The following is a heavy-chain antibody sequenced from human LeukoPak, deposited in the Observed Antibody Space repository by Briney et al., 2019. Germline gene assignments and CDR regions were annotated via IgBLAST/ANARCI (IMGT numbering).Heavy chain of an antibody. CDR1: GYTFTSYG. J-gene: IGHJ4*02. D-gene: IGHD6-25*01. V-gene: IGHV1-18*01. CDR2: MGAMNGNR. CDR3: ARDLGAATYDY. Sequence: ASVKVSCKASGYTFTSYGISGAPHAPGQGLEWVAWMGAMNGNRKYAEKLRGRVTLTKDTSTHTAYMELTSLRSDDTAVYFCARDLGAATYDYWGQGTLVTVSS.